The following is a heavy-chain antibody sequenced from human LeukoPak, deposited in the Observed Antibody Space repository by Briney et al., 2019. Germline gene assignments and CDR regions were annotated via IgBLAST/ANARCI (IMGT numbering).Heavy chain of an antibody. CDR2: IYPGDSDT. Sequence: GESLQISCKGSGYSFTSYWIGWLRQMPGKGLEWMGIIYPGDSDTTYSPSFQGQVTISADKSISTAYLQWSSLKASDTAMYYCARLRDYDRYFDRWGRGTLVTVSS. J-gene: IGHJ2*01. CDR1: GYSFTSYW. CDR3: ARLRDYDRYFDR. V-gene: IGHV5-51*01. D-gene: IGHD3-22*01.